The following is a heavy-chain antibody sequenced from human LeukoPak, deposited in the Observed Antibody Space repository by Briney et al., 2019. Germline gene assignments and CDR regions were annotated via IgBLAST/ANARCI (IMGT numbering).Heavy chain of an antibody. J-gene: IGHJ4*02. CDR1: GFTVSNYG. D-gene: IGHD6-13*01. V-gene: IGHV3-30*18. Sequence: QPGWSLRLSCAASGFTVSNYGMHWVRQAPGTVVEWVGLMSSDGNDNYYADSVRGRFTMSRDNSKNMLYLQMNSLRAEDSAVYYCAKDWLSSSWSGGFDFWGQGTLVTVSS. CDR2: MSSDGNDN. CDR3: AKDWLSSSWSGGFDF.